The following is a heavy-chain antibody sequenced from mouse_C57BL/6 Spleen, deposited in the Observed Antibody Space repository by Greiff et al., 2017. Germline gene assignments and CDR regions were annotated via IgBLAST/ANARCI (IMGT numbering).Heavy chain of an antibody. CDR2: INPGSGGT. CDR1: GYAFTNYL. D-gene: IGHD1-3*01. Sequence: VQLQQSGAELVRPGTSVKVSCKASGYAFTNYLIKWVKQRPGQGLEWIGVINPGSGGTNYNEKFKGKATLTADKSSSTAYMQLSSLTSEDSAVYFCAGSKAWFAYWGQGTLVTVSA. V-gene: IGHV1-54*01. CDR3: AGSKAWFAY. J-gene: IGHJ3*01.